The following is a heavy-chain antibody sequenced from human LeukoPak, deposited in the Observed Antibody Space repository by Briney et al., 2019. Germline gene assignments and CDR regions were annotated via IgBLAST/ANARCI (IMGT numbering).Heavy chain of an antibody. Sequence: SETLSLTCTVSGDSISSSLYYWAWIRQPPGKGLEWIGSIYYSGNTYYNPSLKSRVTISVDTSKNQFSLNLSPVTAADTAVYYCARPRTSCYDDGSGPRADYWGQGTLVTVSS. CDR1: GDSISSSLYY. CDR3: ARPRTSCYDDGSGPRADY. V-gene: IGHV4-39*01. D-gene: IGHD3-22*01. CDR2: IYYSGNT. J-gene: IGHJ4*02.